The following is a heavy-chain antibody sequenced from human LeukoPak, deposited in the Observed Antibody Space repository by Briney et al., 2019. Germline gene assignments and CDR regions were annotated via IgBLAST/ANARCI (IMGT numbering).Heavy chain of an antibody. V-gene: IGHV1-18*01. CDR2: ISAYNGNT. Sequence: ASVKVSCKASGYTFTSYGISWVRQAPGQGLEWMGWISAYNGNTNYAQKLQGRVTMTTDTSTSTAYMEQRSLRSDDTAVYYCARFGDSSGYYYDPLDYWGQGTLVTVSS. CDR3: ARFGDSSGYYYDPLDY. J-gene: IGHJ4*02. D-gene: IGHD3-22*01. CDR1: GYTFTSYG.